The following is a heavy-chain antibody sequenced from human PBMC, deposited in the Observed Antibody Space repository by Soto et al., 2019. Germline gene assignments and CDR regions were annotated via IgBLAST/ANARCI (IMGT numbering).Heavy chain of an antibody. J-gene: IGHJ6*03. CDR3: ARDRYSGSDAYMDV. D-gene: IGHD5-12*01. CDR2: ISGGGDAT. V-gene: IGHV3-23*01. Sequence: EVQLLESGGGLVQPGGSLRLSCAGSGFTFINYAMNWVRQAPGKGLEWVSSISGGGDATFFADSVRGRFTISRDNSKNTVTLQMNSLGVDDTAVYYCARDRYSGSDAYMDVWGNGTTVTVSS. CDR1: GFTFINYA.